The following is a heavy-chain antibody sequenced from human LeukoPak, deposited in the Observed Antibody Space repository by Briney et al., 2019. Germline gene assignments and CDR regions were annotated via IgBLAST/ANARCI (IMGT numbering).Heavy chain of an antibody. V-gene: IGHV4-39*07. Sequence: SETLSLTCTVSGGSISSSSYYWGWIRQPPGKGLEWIGNIYYSGSTYYNPSLKSRVTISVGTSKNQFSLKLSSVTAADTAVYYCARLSGYSSGHYYSDYWGQGTLVTVSS. CDR1: GGSISSSSYY. D-gene: IGHD3-22*01. CDR3: ARLSGYSSGHYYSDY. J-gene: IGHJ4*02. CDR2: IYYSGST.